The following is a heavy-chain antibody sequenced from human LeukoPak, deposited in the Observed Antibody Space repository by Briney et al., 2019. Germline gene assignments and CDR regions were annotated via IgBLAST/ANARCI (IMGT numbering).Heavy chain of an antibody. CDR1: GYTFTSYG. Sequence: ASVTVSCKASGYTFTSYGINWVRQATGQGLEWMGWMNSNSGNTGYAQKFQGRVTMTRNTSISTAYMELSSLRSEDTAVYYCARVPPRGNFDYWGQGTLVTVSS. V-gene: IGHV1-8*02. J-gene: IGHJ4*02. CDR3: ARVPPRGNFDY. D-gene: IGHD3-16*01. CDR2: MNSNSGNT.